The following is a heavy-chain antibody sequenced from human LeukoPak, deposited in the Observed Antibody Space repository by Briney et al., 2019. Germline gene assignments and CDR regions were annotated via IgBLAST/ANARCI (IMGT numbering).Heavy chain of an antibody. J-gene: IGHJ4*02. Sequence: SLKVSCKYPVDTLTLAAIRSVRQAPGQGLEWMGRIIPIFGTANYAQKFQGRVTITADKSKSTAYTEQSSVRSEIWAVYYGASCWYYDSSGYYHLGYWGQGTLVTVSS. CDR1: VDTLTLAA. V-gene: IGHV1-69*06. CDR3: ASCWYYDSSGYYHLGY. D-gene: IGHD3-22*01. CDR2: IIPIFGTA.